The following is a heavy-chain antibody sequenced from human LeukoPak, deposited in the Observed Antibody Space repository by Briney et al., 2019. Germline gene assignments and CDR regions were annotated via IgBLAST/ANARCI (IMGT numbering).Heavy chain of an antibody. CDR3: AKDFFSDLAYFDY. Sequence: GGSLRLSYAASGFTFDDYAMHWVRQAPGKGLEWVSGISWNSGSIGYADSVKGRFTISRDNAKNSLYLQMNSLRAEDTALYYCAKDFFSDLAYFDYWGQGTLVTVSS. J-gene: IGHJ4*02. CDR1: GFTFDDYA. CDR2: ISWNSGSI. D-gene: IGHD3-10*01. V-gene: IGHV3-9*01.